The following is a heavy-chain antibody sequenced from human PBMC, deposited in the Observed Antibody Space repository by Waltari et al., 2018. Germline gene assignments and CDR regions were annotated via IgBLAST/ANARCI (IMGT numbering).Heavy chain of an antibody. V-gene: IGHV4-34*01. CDR3: ARSSSSGYYFRYYYYYMDV. J-gene: IGHJ6*03. Sequence: QVQLQQWGAGLLKPSETLSLTCAVYGGSFSGYYWSWIRKPPGKGLEWIGEINHSGSTNYNPSLKSRVTISVDTSKNQFSLKLSSVTAADTAVYYCARSSSSGYYFRYYYYYMDVWGKGTTVTVSS. CDR2: INHSGST. CDR1: GGSFSGYY. D-gene: IGHD3-22*01.